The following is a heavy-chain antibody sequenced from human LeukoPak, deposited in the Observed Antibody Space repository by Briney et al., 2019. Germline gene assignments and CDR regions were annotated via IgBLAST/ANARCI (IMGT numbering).Heavy chain of an antibody. CDR2: ISAYNGNT. Sequence: GASVKVSCKASGYTFTSYGISWVRQAPGQGLEWMGWISAYNGNTNYAQKLQGRVTMTTDESTSTAYMELSSLRSEDTAVYYCASPNYYDSSGYQRAHWYFDLWGRGTLVTVSS. CDR3: ASPNYYDSSGYQRAHWYFDL. CDR1: GYTFTSYG. J-gene: IGHJ2*01. D-gene: IGHD3-22*01. V-gene: IGHV1-18*01.